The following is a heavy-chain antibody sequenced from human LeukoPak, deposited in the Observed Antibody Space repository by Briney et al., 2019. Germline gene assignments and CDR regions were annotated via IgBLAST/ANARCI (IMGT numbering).Heavy chain of an antibody. CDR1: GFTFSDYY. V-gene: IGHV3-11*01. CDR3: ARASSGSDFDY. J-gene: IGHJ4*02. Sequence: GGSLRLSCAASGFTFSDYYMSWIRQAPGKGLEGGSYISSSGSTIYYADSVKGRFTISRDNAKNSLYLQMNSLRAEDTAVYYCARASSGSDFDYWGQGTLVTVSS. D-gene: IGHD3-22*01. CDR2: ISSSGSTI.